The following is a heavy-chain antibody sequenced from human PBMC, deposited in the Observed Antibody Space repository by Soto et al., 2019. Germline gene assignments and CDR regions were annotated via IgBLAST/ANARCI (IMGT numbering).Heavy chain of an antibody. V-gene: IGHV4-4*02. CDR1: GGSISSSNW. CDR3: ASRVTMIVVAYYGMDV. Sequence: QVQLQESGPGLVKPSGTLSLTCAVSGGSISSSNWWSWVRQPPGQGLEWIGEIYHSGSTNYNPSLKSRVTISVDKSKNQFSRKLSSVTAADTAVYYCASRVTMIVVAYYGMDVWGQGTTVTVSS. J-gene: IGHJ6*02. CDR2: IYHSGST. D-gene: IGHD3-22*01.